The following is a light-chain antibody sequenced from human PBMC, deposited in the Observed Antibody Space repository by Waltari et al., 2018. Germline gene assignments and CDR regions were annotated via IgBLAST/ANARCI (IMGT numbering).Light chain of an antibody. CDR1: SSHVGAFVY. J-gene: IGLJ2*01. CDR2: DVN. CDR3: CSYAGTYILI. V-gene: IGLV2-11*01. Sequence: QSALTQPRSVSGSPGQSVTISCPGTSSHVGAFVYVSWYQHYPGKAPKLMIEDVNKRPSGVPDRFSGSKSGNTASLTISGLQAEDEAVYYCCSYAGTYILIFGGGTKLTVL.